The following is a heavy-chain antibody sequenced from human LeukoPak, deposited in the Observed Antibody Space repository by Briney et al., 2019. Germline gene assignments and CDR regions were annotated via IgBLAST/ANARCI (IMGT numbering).Heavy chain of an antibody. CDR2: INSDGSST. CDR3: ARDGAAAVNY. Sequence: PGGSLRLSCAASGFNFRTYWMHWVRQALGKGLVWVSRINSDGSSTRYADSVKGRFTISRDNAKNTLYLQMNSLRAEDTAVYYCARDGAAAVNYWGQGTLVTVSS. V-gene: IGHV3-74*01. D-gene: IGHD6-25*01. CDR1: GFNFRTYW. J-gene: IGHJ4*02.